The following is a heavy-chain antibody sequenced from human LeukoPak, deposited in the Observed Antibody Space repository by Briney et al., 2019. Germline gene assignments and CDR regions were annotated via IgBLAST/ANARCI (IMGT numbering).Heavy chain of an antibody. V-gene: IGHV4-61*02. Sequence: PSETLSLTCTVSGGSISSGSYYWSWIRQPAGKGLEWIGRIYTSGSTNYNPSLKSRVTISVDTSKNQFSLKLSSVTAADTAVYYCARESPPFSGYYGSGSYYQRRYMDVWGKGTTVTISS. CDR3: ARESPPFSGYYGSGSYYQRRYMDV. D-gene: IGHD3-10*01. CDR2: IYTSGST. J-gene: IGHJ6*03. CDR1: GGSISSGSYY.